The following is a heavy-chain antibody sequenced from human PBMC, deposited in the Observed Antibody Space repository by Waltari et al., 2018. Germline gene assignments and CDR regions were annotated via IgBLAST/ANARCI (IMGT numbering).Heavy chain of an antibody. CDR1: GFTFNNYW. V-gene: IGHV3-7*01. CDR3: AASVGVAPNY. D-gene: IGHD6-19*01. J-gene: IGHJ4*01. CDR2: IKQDASGK. Sequence: EVQLVESGGGLVQPGGSLRLSCAASGFTFNNYWMTWVRQAPGKGLEGVANIKQDASGKYDVDSVKGRFTISRDNTKNSRYLQMNSLRAEDTAVYYCAASVGVAPNYWGHGTLVTVSS.